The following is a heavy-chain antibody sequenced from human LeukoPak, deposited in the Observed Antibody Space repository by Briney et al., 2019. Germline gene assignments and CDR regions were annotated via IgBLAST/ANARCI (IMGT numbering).Heavy chain of an antibody. J-gene: IGHJ6*03. V-gene: IGHV3-23*01. CDR1: GFPFSDYA. CDR3: VKFRGSARHTNYCMDV. CDR2: IFGDGAGT. D-gene: IGHD3-10*01. Sequence: GGSLRLSCAASGFPFSDYAMSWVRHAPGKGPEWVSGIFGDGAGTYYADSVKGRFTISGDNSKNALYLLLNSLRADDSAIYYCVKFRGSARHTNYCMDVWGKGTTVIVSS.